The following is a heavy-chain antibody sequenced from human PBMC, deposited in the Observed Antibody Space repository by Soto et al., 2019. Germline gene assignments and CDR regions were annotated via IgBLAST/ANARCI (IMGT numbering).Heavy chain of an antibody. CDR1: GGSISSYY. Sequence: QVQLQESGPGLVKPSETLSLTCTVSGGSISSYYWSWIRQPPGKGLEWIGYIYYSGSTNYNPSLKRRVTISVDTSKNQFSLKLSSVTAADTAVYYCAKTAAGHYYYGMDVWGQGTTVTVSS. J-gene: IGHJ6*02. CDR2: IYYSGST. V-gene: IGHV4-59*08. D-gene: IGHD6-13*01. CDR3: AKTAAGHYYYGMDV.